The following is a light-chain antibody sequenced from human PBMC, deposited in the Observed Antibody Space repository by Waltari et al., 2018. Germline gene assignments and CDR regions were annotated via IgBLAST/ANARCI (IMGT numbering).Light chain of an antibody. CDR2: GVS. CDR3: CSYAGTYTGRV. J-gene: IGLJ3*02. Sequence: QSALTQPRSVSGSPGQSVTISCTGTSSDVGAYNHVSWYQQHPGKAPKLRIYGVSKRPLGVPDRFSGSKSGNTASRTISGLQAEDEGDYYCCSYAGTYTGRVFGGGTKVTVL. CDR1: SSDVGAYNH. V-gene: IGLV2-11*01.